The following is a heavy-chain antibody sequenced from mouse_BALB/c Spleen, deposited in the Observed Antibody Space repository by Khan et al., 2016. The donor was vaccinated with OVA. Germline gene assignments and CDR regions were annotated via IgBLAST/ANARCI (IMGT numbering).Heavy chain of an antibody. J-gene: IGHJ3*01. CDR3: VSPNWFAY. V-gene: IGHV14-3*02. CDR1: GFNIKDTY. Sequence: VQLKESGAELVKPGASVKLSCTASGFNIKDTYMHWVKQRPEQGLVWIGRIDPASGNIKYDPKFQGKATITADTSSNTAYLQLSSLTSEDTAVYYCVSPNWFAYWGQGTLVTVAA. CDR2: IDPASGNI.